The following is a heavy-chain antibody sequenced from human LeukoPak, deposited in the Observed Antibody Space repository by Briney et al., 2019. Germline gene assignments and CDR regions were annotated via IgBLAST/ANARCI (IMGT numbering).Heavy chain of an antibody. J-gene: IGHJ4*02. CDR1: GGSISSYY. CDR2: IYYSGST. D-gene: IGHD4-17*01. CDR3: ARGSTVTKLDY. V-gene: IGHV4-59*12. Sequence: SETLSLTCTVSGGSISSYYWSWIRQPPGKGLEWIGYIYYSGSTNYNPSLKSRVTISVDTSKNQFSLKLSSVTAADTAVYYCARGSTVTKLDYWGRGTLVTVSS.